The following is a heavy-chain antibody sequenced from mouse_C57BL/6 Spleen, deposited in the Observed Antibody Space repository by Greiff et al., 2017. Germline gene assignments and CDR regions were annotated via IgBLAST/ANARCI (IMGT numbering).Heavy chain of an antibody. CDR1: GYTFTSYW. D-gene: IGHD5-1*01. V-gene: IGHV1-64*01. CDR2: IHPNSGST. J-gene: IGHJ4*01. CDR3: ARSTFCYARDY. Sequence: VQLQQPGAELVKPGASVQLSCKASGYTFTSYWMHWVKQRPGQGLEWIGMIHPNSGSTNYNEKFKSKATLTVDKSSRTAYMQLSSLTSEYSAVYYCARSTFCYARDYWGRGTSVAVAS.